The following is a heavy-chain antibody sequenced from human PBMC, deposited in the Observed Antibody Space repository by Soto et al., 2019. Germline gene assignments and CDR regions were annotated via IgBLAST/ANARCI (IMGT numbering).Heavy chain of an antibody. CDR2: IIPIFGTA. D-gene: IGHD2-21*02. CDR3: ASSYCGGDCYSNYYGMDV. Sequence: SVKVSCKASGGTFSSYAISWVRQAPGQGLEWMGGIIPIFGTANYAQKFQGRVTITADESTSTAYMELSSLRSEYTAVYYCASSYCGGDCYSNYYGMDVWGQGTTVTAP. CDR1: GGTFSSYA. J-gene: IGHJ6*02. V-gene: IGHV1-69*13.